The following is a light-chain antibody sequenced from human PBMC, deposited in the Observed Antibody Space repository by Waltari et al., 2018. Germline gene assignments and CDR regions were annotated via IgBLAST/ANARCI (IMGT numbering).Light chain of an antibody. V-gene: IGLV1-44*01. J-gene: IGLJ3*02. CDR1: SSNIGSNT. Sequence: QSVLTQPPSASGTPGQRVTISCSGSSSNIGSNTVTWYQQPPGTAPKLLIYSNIQRPSGVPDRCSGSSAGTSASLAISGLQSEDEADYYCAAWDDSLNGPVFGGGTKLTVL. CDR3: AAWDDSLNGPV. CDR2: SNI.